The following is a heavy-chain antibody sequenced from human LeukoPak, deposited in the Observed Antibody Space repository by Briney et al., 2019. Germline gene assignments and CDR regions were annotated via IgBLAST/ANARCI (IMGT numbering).Heavy chain of an antibody. CDR1: GFTFSSYS. CDR3: ARDEVTFGGVIDY. CDR2: ISSSSSYI. Sequence: GGSLRLSCAASGFTFSSYSINWVRQAPGKGLEWVSSISSSSSYIYYADSVKGRFTISRDNAKNSLYLQMNSLRAEDTAVYYCARDEVTFGGVIDYWGQGTLVTVSS. D-gene: IGHD3-16*02. J-gene: IGHJ4*02. V-gene: IGHV3-21*01.